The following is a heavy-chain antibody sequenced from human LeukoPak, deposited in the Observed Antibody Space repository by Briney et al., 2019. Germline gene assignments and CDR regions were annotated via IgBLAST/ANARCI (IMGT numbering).Heavy chain of an antibody. Sequence: GGSQRLSCAASGFMFSSYSMSWVRQAPGKGLEWVANIKQDGSEKNYVDSVKRRFTISRDSAKNSLYLQMNSLRAEDTAVYYCARDNYGFCDYWGQGTLVTVSS. CDR3: ARDNYGFCDY. J-gene: IGHJ4*02. D-gene: IGHD3-3*01. CDR1: GFMFSSYS. CDR2: IKQDGSEK. V-gene: IGHV3-7*01.